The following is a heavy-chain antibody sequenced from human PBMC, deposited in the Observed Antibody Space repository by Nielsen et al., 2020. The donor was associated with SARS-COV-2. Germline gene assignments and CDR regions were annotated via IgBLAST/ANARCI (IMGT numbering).Heavy chain of an antibody. CDR1: GYTFTGYY. D-gene: IGHD3-10*01. CDR3: ARDPRGGPVDY. CDR2: INPDSGGT. J-gene: IGHJ4*02. Sequence: ASVKVPCKASGYTFTGYYMHWVRQAPGQGLEWMGRINPDSGGTNYAQKFQGRVTMTRDTSTSTVYMELSSLRSEDTAVYYCARDPRGGPVDYWGQGTLVTVSS. V-gene: IGHV1-2*06.